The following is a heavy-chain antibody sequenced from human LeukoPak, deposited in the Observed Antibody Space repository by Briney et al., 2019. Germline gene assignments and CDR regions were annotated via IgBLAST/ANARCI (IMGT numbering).Heavy chain of an antibody. D-gene: IGHD6-19*01. CDR3: AREKSSGWFNWFDP. V-gene: IGHV4-61*01. J-gene: IGHJ5*02. Sequence: PSETLSLTCTVSGGSASSGSYYWSWIRQPPGKGLEWIGYIYYSGSTNYNPSLKSRVTISVDTSKNQLSLKLSSVTAADTAVYYCAREKSSGWFNWFDPWGQGTLVTVSS. CDR1: GGSASSGSYY. CDR2: IYYSGST.